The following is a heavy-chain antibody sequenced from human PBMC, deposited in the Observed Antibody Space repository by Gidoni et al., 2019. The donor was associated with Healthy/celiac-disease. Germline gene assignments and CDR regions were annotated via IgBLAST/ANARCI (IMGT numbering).Heavy chain of an antibody. CDR1: GGLFSGYA. Sequence: QVQLVQSGAEVQKPGSSVKVSCTASGGLFSGYAISWVRQAPGQGLDWMGGIIPIFGTANYAQKFQGRVTITADESTSTAYMELSSLRSEDTAVYYCASSVAAAVRYGMDVWGQGTTVTVSS. D-gene: IGHD6-13*01. CDR3: ASSVAAAVRYGMDV. V-gene: IGHV1-69*01. CDR2: IIPIFGTA. J-gene: IGHJ6*02.